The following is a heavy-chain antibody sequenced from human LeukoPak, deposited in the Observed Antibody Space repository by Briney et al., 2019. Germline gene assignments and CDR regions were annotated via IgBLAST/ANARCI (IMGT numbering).Heavy chain of an antibody. V-gene: IGHV4-34*01. D-gene: IGHD3-22*01. Sequence: PSETLSLTCAVYGGSFSGYYWSWIRQPPGKGLEWIGSIYHSGSTYYNPSLKSRVTISVDTSKNQFSLKLSSVTAADTAVYYCARGRYYYDSSGPWDYYYYMDVWGKGTTVTISS. CDR3: ARGRYYYDSSGPWDYYYYMDV. CDR1: GGSFSGYY. CDR2: IYHSGST. J-gene: IGHJ6*03.